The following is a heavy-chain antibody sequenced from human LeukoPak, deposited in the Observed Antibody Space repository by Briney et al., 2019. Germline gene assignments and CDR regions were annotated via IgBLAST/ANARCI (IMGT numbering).Heavy chain of an antibody. V-gene: IGHV3-30-3*01. Sequence: PGGSLRLSYAASGFTFSSYAIHWVRQAPGKGLDWVALISYDGSSTYYADSVKGRFTISRDRSTLYLQMNSLRTGDTAVYYCARGSVGTPPPFDYWGQGTLVTVSS. CDR3: ARGSVGTPPPFDY. CDR2: ISYDGSST. D-gene: IGHD2-15*01. J-gene: IGHJ4*02. CDR1: GFTFSSYA.